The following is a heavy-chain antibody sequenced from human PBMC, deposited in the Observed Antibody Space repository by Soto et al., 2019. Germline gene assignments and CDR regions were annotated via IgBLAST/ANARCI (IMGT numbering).Heavy chain of an antibody. J-gene: IGHJ5*02. D-gene: IGHD1-26*01. CDR1: GYTFTSYG. CDR3: ARASGSAYWFDT. CDR2: ISAYNGNT. V-gene: IGHV1-18*01. Sequence: QVQLVQSGAEVKKPGASVKVSCKASGYTFTSYGISWVRQAPGQGLEWMGWISAYNGNTNYAQKLQGRVTMTTDTSTGTASMGLRSLRPADTAVYYCARASGSAYWFDTWGQGTLVTVSS.